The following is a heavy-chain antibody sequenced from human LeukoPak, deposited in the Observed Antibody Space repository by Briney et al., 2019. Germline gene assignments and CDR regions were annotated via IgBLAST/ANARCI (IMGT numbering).Heavy chain of an antibody. J-gene: IGHJ3*01. D-gene: IGHD3-16*01. V-gene: IGHV4-59*08. CDR2: IYYSGST. CDR3: ARRRLGDAFDV. Sequence: SETLSLTCTVSGGSLSSAYHWTWIRQPPGKGLEWIGYIYYSGSTNYNPSLKSRVTLSVHTSKNQFSLRLSSVTAADTAMYYCARRRLGDAFDVWGQGTMVAVSS. CDR1: GGSLSSAYH.